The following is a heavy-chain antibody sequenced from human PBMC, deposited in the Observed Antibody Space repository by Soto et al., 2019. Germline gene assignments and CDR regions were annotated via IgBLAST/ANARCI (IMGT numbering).Heavy chain of an antibody. CDR2: IWYDGSNK. V-gene: IGHV3-33*01. D-gene: IGHD2-15*01. CDR3: AAWAEGATEVH. Sequence: GGSLRLSCAASGFTFSSYGMHWVRQAPGKGLEWVAVIWYDGSNKYYADSVKGRFTISRDNSKNTLYLQMNSLRAEDTAVYYCAAWAEGATEVHWGQGTLVTVSS. CDR1: GFTFSSYG. J-gene: IGHJ4*02.